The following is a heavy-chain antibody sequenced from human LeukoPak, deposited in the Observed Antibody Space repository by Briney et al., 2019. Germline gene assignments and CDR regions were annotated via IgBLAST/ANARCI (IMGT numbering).Heavy chain of an antibody. CDR2: IHSGGST. Sequence: GGSLGLSYAAYGFTVSSNYMSWVRQAPGKGLEWVSDIHSGGSTYYTHSVKRRFTISKDNSKNTLYLQMNSLRAEDTAVYYRARRGRGAVDYWGQGTLVTVSS. D-gene: IGHD2-15*01. J-gene: IGHJ4*02. V-gene: IGHV3-53*01. CDR3: ARRGRGAVDY. CDR1: GFTVSSNY.